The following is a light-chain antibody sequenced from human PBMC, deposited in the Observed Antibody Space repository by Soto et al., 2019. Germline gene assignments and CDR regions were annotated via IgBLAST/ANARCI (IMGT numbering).Light chain of an antibody. J-gene: IGKJ3*01. Sequence: IPLTQSPSSLSASVGDRVTITCRASQGISTYLAWYQQKPGKAPELLIYASSTLQGGVPSRFSGSGSGTDFAHTINTLQPEDFATYYCQHLNSYPPLFTFGPGT. V-gene: IGKV1-9*01. CDR2: ASS. CDR1: QGISTY. CDR3: QHLNSYPPLFT.